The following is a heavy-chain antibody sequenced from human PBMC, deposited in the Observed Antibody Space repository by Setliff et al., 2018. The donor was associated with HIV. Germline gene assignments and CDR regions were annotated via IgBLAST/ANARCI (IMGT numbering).Heavy chain of an antibody. J-gene: IGHJ5*02. CDR3: ARFTVVVFGAGEPSWFDP. CDR2: IHYKGNI. V-gene: IGHV4-30-4*08. Sequence: LSLTCTVSGDSIISGDYYWSWIRQSPGKGLEWIGHIHYKGNIDYNASLKSRLAISSDTSKNQFSLNLSSVIAADTAIYFCARFTVVVFGAGEPSWFDPWGQGILGTVS. D-gene: IGHD2-15*01. CDR1: GDSIISGDYY.